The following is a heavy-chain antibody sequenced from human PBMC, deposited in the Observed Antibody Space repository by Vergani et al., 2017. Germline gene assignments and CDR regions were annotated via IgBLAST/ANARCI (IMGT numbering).Heavy chain of an antibody. Sequence: EVQLVESGGGLVQPGGSLRLSCAASGFTFSDHYMDWVRQAPGKGLEWVGRTRNKANSYTTEYAASVKGRFTISRDDSKNSLYLQMNSLKTEDTAVYYCARDSIHNSHYDFWSGYGYYYYYGMDVWGQGTTVTVSS. J-gene: IGHJ6*02. CDR1: GFTFSDHY. D-gene: IGHD3-3*01. V-gene: IGHV3-72*01. CDR3: ARDSIHNSHYDFWSGYGYYYYYGMDV. CDR2: TRNKANSYTT.